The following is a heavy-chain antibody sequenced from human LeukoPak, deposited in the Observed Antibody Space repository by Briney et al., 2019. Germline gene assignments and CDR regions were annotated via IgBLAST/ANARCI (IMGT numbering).Heavy chain of an antibody. D-gene: IGHD5-12*01. V-gene: IGHV1-46*01. CDR1: GYTFTSYY. CDR2: INPSGGST. CDR3: ARDSVATFLSDY. J-gene: IGHJ4*02. Sequence: ASVKVSCKASGYTFTSYYMHWVRQAPGQGLEWMGLINPSGGSTSYAQKFQGRVTMTRDTSTSTVYMELSSLRSEDTAVYYCARDSVATFLSDYWGQGTLVTVSS.